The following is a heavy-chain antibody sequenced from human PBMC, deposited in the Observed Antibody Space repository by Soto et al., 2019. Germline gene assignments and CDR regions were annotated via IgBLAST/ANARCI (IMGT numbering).Heavy chain of an antibody. CDR3: AREPHSSSWYRTQSYGMDV. V-gene: IGHV3-23*01. J-gene: IGHJ6*02. Sequence: PGGSLRLSCAASGFTFSSYAMSWVRQAPGKGLEWVSAISGSGGSTYYADSVKGRFTINPDTSKNQFSLQLNSVTPEDTAVYYCAREPHSSSWYRTQSYGMDVWGQGTTVTVSS. D-gene: IGHD6-13*01. CDR2: ISGSGGST. CDR1: GFTFSSYA.